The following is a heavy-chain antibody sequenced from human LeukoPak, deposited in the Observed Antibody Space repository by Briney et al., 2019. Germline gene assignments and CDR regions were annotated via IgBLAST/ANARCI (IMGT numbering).Heavy chain of an antibody. CDR2: MYHSGST. CDR3: ARGRYLTTSGGAAAGFLDY. CDR1: NYSISTDYY. D-gene: IGHD6-13*01. J-gene: IGHJ4*02. Sequence: PSETLSLTCSVSNYSISTDYYWGWIRQPPGKGLEWIGTMYHSGSTHYNPSLKSRVTISVDTSQKQFSLRLTSVTAADTAVYYCARGRYLTTSGGAAAGFLDYWGQGSLVTVST. V-gene: IGHV4-38-2*02.